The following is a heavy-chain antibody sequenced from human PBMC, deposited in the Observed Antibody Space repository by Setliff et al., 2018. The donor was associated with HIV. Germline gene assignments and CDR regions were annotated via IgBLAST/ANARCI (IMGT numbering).Heavy chain of an antibody. Sequence: PSETLSLTCTVSGGSISSYYWSWIRQPAGKGLEWIGYIYTTGSTNYNPSLKSRVTMSTDTSRNQFFLNLNYATAADTAVYFCARRVLQDSTITSSNWFDSWGQGTLVTVSS. J-gene: IGHJ5*01. CDR2: IYTTGST. CDR3: ARRVLQDSTITSSNWFDS. CDR1: GGSISSYY. D-gene: IGHD2-2*01. V-gene: IGHV4-4*09.